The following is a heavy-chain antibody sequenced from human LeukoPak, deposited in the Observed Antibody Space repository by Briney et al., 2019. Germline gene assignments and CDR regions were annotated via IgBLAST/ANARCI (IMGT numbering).Heavy chain of an antibody. CDR2: INPNNGGT. J-gene: IGHJ5*02. CDR1: GYTFTGYY. CDR3: ARVYYDSSGYYSGALDP. Sequence: GASVTVSCKASGYTFTGYYMHWVRQAPGQGLEWMGWINPNNGGTNYAQKFQGRVTMTRDTSISTAYMELSRLRSDDTAVYYCARVYYDSSGYYSGALDPWGQGSLVTVSS. D-gene: IGHD3-22*01. V-gene: IGHV1-2*02.